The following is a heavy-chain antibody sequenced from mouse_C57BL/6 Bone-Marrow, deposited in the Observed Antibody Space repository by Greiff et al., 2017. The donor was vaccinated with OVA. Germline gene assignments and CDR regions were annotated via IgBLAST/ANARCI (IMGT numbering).Heavy chain of an antibody. Sequence: EVHLVQSGPELVKPGASVKISCKASGYTFTDYYMDWVKQSHGKSLEWIGDINPNNGGTIYNQKFKGKATLTVDKSSSTAYMELRSLTSEDTAVYSYERRVYCCGSSGYFDYWGQGKALTVTA. D-gene: IGHD1-1*01. CDR2: INPNNGGT. V-gene: IGHV1-18*01. CDR1: GYTFTDYY. CDR3: ERRVYCCGSSGYFDY. J-gene: IGHJ2*01.